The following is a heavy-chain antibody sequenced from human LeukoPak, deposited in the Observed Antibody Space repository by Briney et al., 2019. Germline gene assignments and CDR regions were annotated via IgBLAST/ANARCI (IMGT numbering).Heavy chain of an antibody. CDR1: GFTFSIYA. Sequence: GRSLRLSCAASGFTFSIYAMHWVRQAPGKGLEWVAVISYDGSNKYYADSVKGRFTISRDNSKNTLYLQMNSLRAEDTAVYYCAKLPEYDFWNGYYFDYWGQGTLVTVSS. CDR2: ISYDGSNK. CDR3: AKLPEYDFWNGYYFDY. D-gene: IGHD3-3*01. V-gene: IGHV3-30-3*02. J-gene: IGHJ4*02.